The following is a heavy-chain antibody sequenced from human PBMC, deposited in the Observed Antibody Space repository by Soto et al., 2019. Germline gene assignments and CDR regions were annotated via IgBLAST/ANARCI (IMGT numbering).Heavy chain of an antibody. V-gene: IGHV3-30-3*01. CDR2: ISYDGSNK. CDR1: GFTFSSYA. D-gene: IGHD2-21*01. Sequence: QVQLVESGGGVVQPGRSLRLSCAASGFTFSSYAMHWVRQAPGKGLEWVAVISYDGSNKYYADSVKGRFTISRDNSKNALYLQMNSLRAEDTAVYYGARYRGIVVVAALGYWGQGTLVTVSS. J-gene: IGHJ4*02. CDR3: ARYRGIVVVAALGY.